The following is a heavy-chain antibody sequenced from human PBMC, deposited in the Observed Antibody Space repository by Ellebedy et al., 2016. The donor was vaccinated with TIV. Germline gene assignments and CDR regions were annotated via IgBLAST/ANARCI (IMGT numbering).Heavy chain of an antibody. CDR1: GYTFTSYY. CDR2: INPSGGST. CDR3: AREKGGGTYCSSTSCSTTGYYYYYGMDV. Sequence: ASVKVSCXASGYTFTSYYMHWVRQAPGQGLEWMGIINPSGGSTSYAQKFQGRVTMTRDTSTSTVYMELSSLRSEDTAVYYCAREKGGGTYCSSTSCSTTGYYYYYGMDVWGQGTTVTVSS. J-gene: IGHJ6*02. V-gene: IGHV1-46*01. D-gene: IGHD2-2*01.